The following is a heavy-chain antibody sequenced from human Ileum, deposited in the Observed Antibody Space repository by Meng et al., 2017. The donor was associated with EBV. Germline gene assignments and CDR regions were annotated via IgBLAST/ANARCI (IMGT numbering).Heavy chain of an antibody. CDR3: ARLDSSGYYFGGWFDP. D-gene: IGHD3-22*01. V-gene: IGHV4-4*02. CDR2: IYHNGTT. Sequence: VRVQESGPSLVKPAGTVSLPCAVSGGSIISSKWCSWVRQSPGTGLVWIGEIYHNGTTNYNPSLKSRVPISVDTSKNKFFLNLTSLTAADTAVYYCARLDSSGYYFGGWFDPWGKGILVTVSS. CDR1: GGSIISSKW. J-gene: IGHJ5*02.